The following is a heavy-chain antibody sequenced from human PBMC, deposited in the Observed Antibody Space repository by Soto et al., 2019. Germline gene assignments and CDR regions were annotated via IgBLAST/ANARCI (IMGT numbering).Heavy chain of an antibody. Sequence: EVQLLESGGGLVQPGGSLRLSCAASGFTFSSYAMNWVRQAPGKGLEWVSVISVSGDSTYYADSVKGRFTISRDNSKNTLYLQMNSLRAEDTAVYYCASRSSGWYFDYWGQGTLITVSS. D-gene: IGHD6-19*01. CDR2: ISVSGDST. J-gene: IGHJ4*02. V-gene: IGHV3-23*01. CDR3: ASRSSGWYFDY. CDR1: GFTFSSYA.